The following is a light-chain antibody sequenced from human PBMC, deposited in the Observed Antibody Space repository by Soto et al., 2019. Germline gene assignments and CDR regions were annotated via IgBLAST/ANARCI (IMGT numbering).Light chain of an antibody. J-gene: IGKJ2*01. CDR3: LKDYNYPYT. V-gene: IGKV1-6*01. Sequence: AIQMTQSPSSLSASVGDRVTITCRASQGIRNDLGWYQQKPGKAPKLLIYATSSLQSGVPSRFSGSGSGTDFTLTISSLQPEDFATYYCLKDYNYPYTFGQGTKLEIK. CDR1: QGIRND. CDR2: ATS.